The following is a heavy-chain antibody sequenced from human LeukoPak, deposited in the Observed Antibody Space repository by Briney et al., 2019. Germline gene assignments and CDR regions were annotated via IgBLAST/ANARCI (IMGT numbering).Heavy chain of an antibody. Sequence: ASVKVSCKASGYTFTSYYMHWVRQAPGQGLEWIGWTNPNSGGTNSAQKFQGRVTMARDTSLRTTYMELTGLRSDDTAVYYCARLAYCGGDCYPGSLGAFDIWGQGTMVTVSS. J-gene: IGHJ3*02. CDR2: TNPNSGGT. V-gene: IGHV1-2*02. CDR3: ARLAYCGGDCYPGSLGAFDI. D-gene: IGHD2-21*02. CDR1: GYTFTSYY.